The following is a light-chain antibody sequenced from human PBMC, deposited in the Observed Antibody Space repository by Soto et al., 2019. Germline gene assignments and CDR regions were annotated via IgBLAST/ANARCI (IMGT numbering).Light chain of an antibody. V-gene: IGLV3-1*01. Sequence: SYELTQPPSVSVSPGQTASITCSGDKLGDKYACWYQQKPGQSPVLVIYQDSKRPSGIPERFSGSNSGNTATLTISGTQAMGGGDYSWRAGESNIVVFGGGTKLTVL. CDR3: RAGESNIVV. CDR1: KLGDKY. J-gene: IGLJ2*01. CDR2: QDS.